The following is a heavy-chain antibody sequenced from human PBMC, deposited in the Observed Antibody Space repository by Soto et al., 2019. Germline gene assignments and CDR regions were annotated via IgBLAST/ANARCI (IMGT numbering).Heavy chain of an antibody. CDR2: ISTYNDNT. CDR3: ARDGPPLPTTVVFIPYLAS. CDR1: GYTFTNSG. D-gene: IGHD3-22*01. J-gene: IGHJ5*02. V-gene: IGHV1-18*04. Sequence: ASVKVSCKASGYTFTNSGISWVRQAPGQGLEWMGWISTYNDNTNYAQKFQGRVTMTTDTSTSTAYMELRSLRSDDTAVYYCARDGPPLPTTVVFIPYLASWGPGPRVTV.